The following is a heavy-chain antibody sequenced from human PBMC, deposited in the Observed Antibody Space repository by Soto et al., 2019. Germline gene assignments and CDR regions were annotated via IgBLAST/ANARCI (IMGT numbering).Heavy chain of an antibody. D-gene: IGHD2-8*01. Sequence: SETLSLTCTVSGGSISSGDYYWSWIRQPPGKGLEWIGYIYYSGITYYNPSLKSRVTISVDTSKNQFSLKLSSVTAADTAVYYCARVGPDCTNGVCYTFYFDYWGQGTLDTVSS. CDR2: IYYSGIT. J-gene: IGHJ4*02. CDR1: GGSISSGDYY. CDR3: ARVGPDCTNGVCYTFYFDY. V-gene: IGHV4-30-4*01.